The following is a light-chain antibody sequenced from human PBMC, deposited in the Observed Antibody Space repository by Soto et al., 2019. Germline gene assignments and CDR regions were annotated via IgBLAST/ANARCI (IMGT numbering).Light chain of an antibody. V-gene: IGKV1-27*01. CDR1: QGIANY. CDR2: GAS. CDR3: QNYTRFPSP. Sequence: DIQMTQSPSSLAASVGDRVTISCRASQGIANYLAWYQQKPGKVPKLLIYGASTLQSGVSSRFTGSGSGTDFTLTISSLQPEDVATYYCQNYTRFPSPFGPGTKGDIK. J-gene: IGKJ3*01.